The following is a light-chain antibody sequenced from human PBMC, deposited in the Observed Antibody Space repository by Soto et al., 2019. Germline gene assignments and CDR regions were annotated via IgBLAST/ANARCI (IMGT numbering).Light chain of an antibody. J-gene: IGKJ4*01. CDR1: QGIRND. V-gene: IGKV1-6*01. Sequence: AIQMTQSPSSLSASVGDIVTITCRASQGIRNDLGWYQQKPGKTPKLLISAASTLQSGVPSRFSGSGSGTDFTLTISIPQTEDVATYYCLQDDSYPLTFSAGTKVEI. CDR2: AAS. CDR3: LQDDSYPLT.